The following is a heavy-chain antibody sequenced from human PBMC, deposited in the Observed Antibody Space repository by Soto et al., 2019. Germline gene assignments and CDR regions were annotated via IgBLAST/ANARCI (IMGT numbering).Heavy chain of an antibody. D-gene: IGHD2-2*01. CDR3: ARDRAVVVPAAISDYYYGMDV. V-gene: IGHV1-46*01. CDR2: INPSGGST. Sequence: EASVKVSCKASGYTFTSYYMHWVRQAPGQGLEWMGIINPSGGSTSYAQKFQGRVTMTRDTSTSTVYMELSSLRSEDTAVYYCARDRAVVVPAAISDYYYGMDVWGQGTTVTVSS. CDR1: GYTFTSYY. J-gene: IGHJ6*02.